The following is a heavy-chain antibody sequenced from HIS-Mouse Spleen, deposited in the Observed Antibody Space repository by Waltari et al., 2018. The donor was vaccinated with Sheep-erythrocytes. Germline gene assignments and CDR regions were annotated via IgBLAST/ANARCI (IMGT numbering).Heavy chain of an antibody. Sequence: QVQLQESGPGLVKPSQTLSLTCTVPGGSISSGGYYWSWIRQHPGKGLEWIGYIYYSGSTYYNPSLKSRVTMSVDTSKNQFSLKLSSVTAADTAVYYCARALIITMVRGVTSNWFDPWGQGTLVTVSS. J-gene: IGHJ5*02. CDR3: ARALIITMVRGVTSNWFDP. V-gene: IGHV4-31*03. D-gene: IGHD3-10*01. CDR2: IYYSGST. CDR1: GGSISSGGYY.